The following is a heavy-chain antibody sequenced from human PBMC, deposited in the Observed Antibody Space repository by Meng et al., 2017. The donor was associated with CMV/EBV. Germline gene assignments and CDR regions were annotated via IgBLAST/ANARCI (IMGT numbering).Heavy chain of an antibody. CDR2: ISSSSSYI. Sequence: DVSQVEPGGCLVKPVGPLRLSCAASGFSFSSYSMNWVRQARGKGLEGVSSISSSSSYIYYADSVKGRFTISRDNAKNSLYLQMNSLRAEDTAVYYCARDGVVVTVDYWGQGTLVTVSS. V-gene: IGHV3-21*01. CDR3: ARDGVVVTVDY. J-gene: IGHJ4*02. CDR1: GFSFSSYS. D-gene: IGHD3-22*01.